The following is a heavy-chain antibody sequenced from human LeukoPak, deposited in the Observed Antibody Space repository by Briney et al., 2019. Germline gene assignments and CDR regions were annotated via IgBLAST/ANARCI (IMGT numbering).Heavy chain of an antibody. CDR2: ISNSGGNT. CDR3: ARDACWGRGLGGAFDI. V-gene: IGHV3-23*01. J-gene: IGHJ3*02. CDR1: GFTFSNYA. D-gene: IGHD3-16*01. Sequence: GGSLRLSCAASGFTFSNYAMNWVRQAPGKGLEWVSGISNSGGNTYYAASVKGRFTISRDNSRNTLYLQMNSLRVEDTAVYYCARDACWGRGLGGAFDIWGQGIVVTVSS.